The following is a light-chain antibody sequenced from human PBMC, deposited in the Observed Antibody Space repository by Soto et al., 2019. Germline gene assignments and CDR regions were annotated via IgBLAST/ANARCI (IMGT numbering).Light chain of an antibody. J-gene: IGLJ3*02. CDR1: SGHSSYA. V-gene: IGLV4-69*01. Sequence: QPVLTQSPSASASLGASVKLTCTLTSGHSSYAIAWHQQQPEKAPRYLMNLNGDGSHSKGDGIPDRFSGSSSGAERYLTISSRQSEDEADYYCQTWGTGIQVFGGGTKVNVL. CDR2: LNGDGSH. CDR3: QTWGTGIQV.